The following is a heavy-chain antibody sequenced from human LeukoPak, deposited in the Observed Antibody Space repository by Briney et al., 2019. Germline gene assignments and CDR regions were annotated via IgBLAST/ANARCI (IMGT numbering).Heavy chain of an antibody. CDR1: GYTFTSYD. J-gene: IGHJ5*02. Sequence: ASVKVSCKASGYTFTSYDINWVRQATGQGLEWMGWMNPNSGNTGYAQKFQGRVTITRNTSISTAYMELSSLRSDDTAVYYCARSLRRIVGAARYWFDPWGQGTLVTVSS. CDR2: MNPNSGNT. CDR3: ARSLRRIVGAARYWFDP. V-gene: IGHV1-8*01. D-gene: IGHD1-26*01.